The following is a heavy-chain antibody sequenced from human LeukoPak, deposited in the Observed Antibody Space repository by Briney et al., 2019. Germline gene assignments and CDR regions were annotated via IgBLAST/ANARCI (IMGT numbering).Heavy chain of an antibody. V-gene: IGHV3-23*01. CDR3: AKARYSYGLFDY. J-gene: IGHJ4*02. CDR2: ISGSGGST. D-gene: IGHD5-18*01. CDR1: GFTFSSYA. Sequence: GGSLRLSCAASGFTFSSYAMSWVRQAPGKGLEWVSAISGSGGSTYYADPVKGRFTISRDNSRNTLFLQMNSLRVEDAAVYSCAKARYSYGLFDYWGQGTLVTVSS.